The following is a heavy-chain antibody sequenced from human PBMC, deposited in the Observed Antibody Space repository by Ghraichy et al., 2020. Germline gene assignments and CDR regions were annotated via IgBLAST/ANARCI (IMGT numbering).Heavy chain of an antibody. CDR3: ARDRIAAAGTVSHFFDY. J-gene: IGHJ4*02. CDR2: ISSSGSTI. CDR1: GFTFSSYE. D-gene: IGHD6-13*01. V-gene: IGHV3-48*03. Sequence: LSLTCAAFGFTFSSYEMNWVRQAPGKGLEWVSYISSSGSTIYYADSVKGRFTISRDNAKNSLYLQMNSLRAEDTAVYYCARDRIAAAGTVSHFFDYWGQGTLVTVSS.